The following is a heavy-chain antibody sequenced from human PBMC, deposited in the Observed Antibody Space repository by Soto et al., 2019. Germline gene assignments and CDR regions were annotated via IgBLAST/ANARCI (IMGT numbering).Heavy chain of an antibody. J-gene: IGHJ4*02. CDR1: GYTFTNYG. V-gene: IGHV1-18*01. CDR3: ATRSPAFDY. Sequence: ASVKVSCKASGYTFTNYGISWVRQAPGQGLEWMGWISAYNGNTKYAQKLQGRVTVTTDTSTSTAYMEMRSLRSDDTAVYYCATRSPAFDYWGQGTLVTVSS. CDR2: ISAYNGNT.